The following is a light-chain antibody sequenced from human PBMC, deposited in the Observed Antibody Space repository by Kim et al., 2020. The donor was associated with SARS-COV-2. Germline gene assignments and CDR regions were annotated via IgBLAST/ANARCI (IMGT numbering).Light chain of an antibody. CDR1: QSVLYSSNNKNY. CDR2: WAS. J-gene: IGKJ4*01. Sequence: DIVMTQSPDSLAVSLGERATINCKSSQSVLYSSNNKNYLAWYQQKPGQPPKLLIYWASTRESGVPDRFSGSGSGTDFTLTISSLQAEDGAVYYCQKYYGAPLTFGGGTKVEI. CDR3: QKYYGAPLT. V-gene: IGKV4-1*01.